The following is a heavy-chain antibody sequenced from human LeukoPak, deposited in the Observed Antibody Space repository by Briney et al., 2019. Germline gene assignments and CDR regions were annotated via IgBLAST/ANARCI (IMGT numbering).Heavy chain of an antibody. V-gene: IGHV4-34*01. D-gene: IGHD3-9*01. Sequence: TSETLSLTCAVYGGSFSGYYWSWIRQPPGKGLEWIGEINHSGSTNYNPSLKSRVTISVDTSKNQFSLKLSSVTAADTAVYYCAVGRTYYDILTGYYFEDYWGQGTLVTVSS. CDR3: AVGRTYYDILTGYYFEDY. CDR2: INHSGST. CDR1: GGSFSGYY. J-gene: IGHJ4*02.